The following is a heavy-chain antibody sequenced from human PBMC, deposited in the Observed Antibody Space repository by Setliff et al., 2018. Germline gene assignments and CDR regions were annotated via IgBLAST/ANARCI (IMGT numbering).Heavy chain of an antibody. Sequence: GESLKISCKGSGYSFSNYWIGWVRQMPGKGLEWMGIIYPDDSDARYSPSFRGQVTISVDKSISTAYLQWSSLKASDTAMYYCARLVRDIVVVPAPGGDYYYYYGMDVWGQGTTVTVSS. D-gene: IGHD2-2*01. V-gene: IGHV5-51*01. CDR2: IYPDDSDA. CDR3: ARLVRDIVVVPAPGGDYYYYYGMDV. CDR1: GYSFSNYW. J-gene: IGHJ6*02.